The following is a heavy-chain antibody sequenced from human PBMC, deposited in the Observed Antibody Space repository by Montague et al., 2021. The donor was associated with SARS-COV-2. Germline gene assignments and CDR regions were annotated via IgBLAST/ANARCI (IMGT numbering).Heavy chain of an antibody. V-gene: IGHV4-34*01. CDR3: ARFYHVGMVRGVRRAYYYGMDV. D-gene: IGHD3-10*01. Sequence: SETLSLTCAVYGGSFSGYYWSWIRQPPGKGLEWIGEINHSGSTNCNPSLKSRVTISGDTSKNQFSLKLSSVTAADTAVYYCARFYHVGMVRGVRRAYYYGMDVWGQGTTVTVSS. CDR2: INHSGST. J-gene: IGHJ6*02. CDR1: GGSFSGYY.